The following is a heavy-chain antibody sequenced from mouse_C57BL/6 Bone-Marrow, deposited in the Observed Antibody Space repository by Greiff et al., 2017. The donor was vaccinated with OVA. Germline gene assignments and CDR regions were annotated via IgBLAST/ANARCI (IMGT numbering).Heavy chain of an antibody. CDR2: ISSGSSTI. D-gene: IGHD4-1*01. CDR1: GFTFSDYG. J-gene: IGHJ1*03. V-gene: IGHV5-17*01. CDR3: ARINWDGYFDV. Sequence: EVQVVESGGGLVKPGGSLKLSCAASGFTFSDYGMHWVRQAPEKGLEWVAYISSGSSTIYYADTVKGRFTISRDNAKNTLFLQMTSLRSEDTAMYYCARINWDGYFDVWGTGTTVTVSS.